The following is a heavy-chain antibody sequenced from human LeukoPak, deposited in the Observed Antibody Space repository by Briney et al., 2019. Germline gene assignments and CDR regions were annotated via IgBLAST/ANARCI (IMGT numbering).Heavy chain of an antibody. D-gene: IGHD6-19*01. V-gene: IGHV1-2*02. Sequence: GASVKVSGKASGNTFIGNYIHWVRQARGQGLEWMGWINPNSGGADYAQRFQGRVTMTRDTSVTTAFLDLDRPTSDDTAVYYCVTRSYTSGWPTWGQGTLVTVSS. CDR3: VTRSYTSGWPT. CDR2: INPNSGGA. J-gene: IGHJ5*02. CDR1: GNTFIGNY.